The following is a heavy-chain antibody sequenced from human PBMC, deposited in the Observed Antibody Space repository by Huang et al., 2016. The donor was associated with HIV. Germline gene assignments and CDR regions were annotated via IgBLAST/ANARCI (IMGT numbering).Heavy chain of an antibody. D-gene: IGHD5-12*01. J-gene: IGHJ3*02. V-gene: IGHV3-30-3*01. CDR1: GFSFSNYA. CDR3: TREYTVAGAFDI. CDR2: ISNDRTTT. Sequence: QGQLVESGGGVVRPGRSLRLSCAASGFSFSNYAMHWVRQAPGKRLEWVTFISNDRTTTYYANSVKGRVTISRDNFKNTLYLQMNRLRGDDTAVYYCTREYTVAGAFDIWGQGTMVTVSS.